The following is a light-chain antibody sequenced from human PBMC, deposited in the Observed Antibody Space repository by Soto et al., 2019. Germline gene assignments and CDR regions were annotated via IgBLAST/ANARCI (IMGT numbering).Light chain of an antibody. Sequence: EIVLTQSPATLSSFPGDRVTLSCRASQAVNTRLAWYQHKPGQAPRLLIYLTSNRAAGIPARFSGSGSGTYFTLTISDVEPEYFAVYYCHQRQSWPRTFGQGTKVDIK. V-gene: IGKV3-11*01. CDR2: LTS. CDR1: QAVNTR. CDR3: HQRQSWPRT. J-gene: IGKJ1*01.